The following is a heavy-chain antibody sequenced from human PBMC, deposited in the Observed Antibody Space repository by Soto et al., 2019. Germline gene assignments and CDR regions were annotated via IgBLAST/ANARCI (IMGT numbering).Heavy chain of an antibody. CDR3: AREVNSSPARGPNWFDP. J-gene: IGHJ5*02. Sequence: PSETMSLTCGVPGDSINNSHLWSWVRKTPGKGLEWIGETYHSGTTNYNPSLKTRVTISIDKSKNQFSLKMNSVTAADTAVYYCAREVNSSPARGPNWFDPWGQGTLVTVSS. D-gene: IGHD6-13*01. CDR2: TYHSGTT. V-gene: IGHV4-4*02. CDR1: GDSINNSHL.